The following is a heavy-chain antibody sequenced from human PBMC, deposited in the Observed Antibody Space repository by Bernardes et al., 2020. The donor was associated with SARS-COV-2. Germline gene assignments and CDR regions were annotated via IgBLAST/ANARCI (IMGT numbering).Heavy chain of an antibody. V-gene: IGHV3-23*01. CDR2: TVSSGGST. J-gene: IGHJ4*02. CDR3: AKGDDDNWRGWFDC. D-gene: IGHD1-1*01. Sequence: GGSLRLSCAASGFSFSSYGMSWVRQAPGKGLEWVSATVSSGGSTYYADSAKGRFTISRDNSKSTLYLQMNSLRADDSAVYYCAKGDDDNWRGWFDCWGQGTLVTVSS. CDR1: GFSFSSYG.